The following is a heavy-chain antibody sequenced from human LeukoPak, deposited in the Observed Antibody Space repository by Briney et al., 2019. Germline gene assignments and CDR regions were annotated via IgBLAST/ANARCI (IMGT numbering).Heavy chain of an antibody. CDR1: GFTFSSHG. V-gene: IGHV3-23*01. CDR3: ARVMGRYCSSTSCYVDY. CDR2: ISPSGEIT. Sequence: GGSLRLSCAASGFTFSSHGMNWVRQAPGKGLEWVSGISPSGEITYYTDSVKGRFTISRDNSKNTQSLQMNSLRAEDTAVYYCARVMGRYCSSTSCYVDYWGQGTLVTVSS. J-gene: IGHJ4*02. D-gene: IGHD2-2*01.